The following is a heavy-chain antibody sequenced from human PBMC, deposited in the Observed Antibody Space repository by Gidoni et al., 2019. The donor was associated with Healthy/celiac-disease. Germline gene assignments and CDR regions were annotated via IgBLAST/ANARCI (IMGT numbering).Heavy chain of an antibody. CDR2: IKSKTDGGTT. V-gene: IGHV3-15*07. CDR1: GFTFSNAW. Sequence: EVPLVESGGGLVKPGGSLRLSCAASGFTFSNAWMNWGRQAPGKGLEWFGRIKSKTDGGTTDYAAPVKGRFTISRDDSKNTLYLQMNSLKTEDTAVYYCTTAQEDSGSYYEGGYWGQGTLVTVSS. D-gene: IGHD1-26*01. CDR3: TTAQEDSGSYYEGGY. J-gene: IGHJ4*02.